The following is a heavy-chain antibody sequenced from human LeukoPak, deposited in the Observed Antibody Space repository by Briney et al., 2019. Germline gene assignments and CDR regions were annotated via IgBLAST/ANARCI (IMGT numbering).Heavy chain of an antibody. CDR2: IYYSGST. D-gene: IGHD6-13*01. J-gene: IGHJ5*02. CDR1: GVSISSYY. Sequence: SETLSLTCTVSGVSISSYYWSWLRQPPGKGLEWIGYIYYSGSTNYNPSLKSRVTISVDTSKNRFSLKLSSVTAADTAVYCCARHSDNPPEYSSSWYLNWFDPWGQGTLVTVSS. CDR3: ARHSDNPPEYSSSWYLNWFDP. V-gene: IGHV4-59*01.